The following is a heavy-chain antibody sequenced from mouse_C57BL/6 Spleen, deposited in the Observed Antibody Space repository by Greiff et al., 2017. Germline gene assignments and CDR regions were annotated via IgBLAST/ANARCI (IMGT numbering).Heavy chain of an antibody. D-gene: IGHD2-1*01. CDR3: VRHHGNYGFAY. J-gene: IGHJ3*01. CDR2: IRSKSNNYAT. V-gene: IGHV10-1*01. CDR1: GFSFNTYA. Sequence: EVKLMESGGGLVQPKGSLKLSCAASGFSFNTYAMNWVRQAPGKGLEWVARIRSKSNNYATYYADSVKDRFTISRDDSESMLYLQMNNLKTEDTAMYYCVRHHGNYGFAYWGQGTLVTVSA.